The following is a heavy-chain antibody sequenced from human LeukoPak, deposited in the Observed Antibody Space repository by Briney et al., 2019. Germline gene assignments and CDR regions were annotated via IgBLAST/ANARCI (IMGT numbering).Heavy chain of an antibody. D-gene: IGHD3-10*01. CDR1: GGTFSSYA. J-gene: IGHJ5*02. V-gene: IGHV1-69*04. CDR2: IIPILGIA. CDR3: ARDRYYGSGSYYL. Sequence: SVKVSCKASGGTFSSYAISWVRQAPGQGLEWMGRIIPILGIANYAQKFQGRVTITADKSTSTAYMELSSLRSEDTAVYYCARDRYYGSGSYYLWGQGTLVTVSS.